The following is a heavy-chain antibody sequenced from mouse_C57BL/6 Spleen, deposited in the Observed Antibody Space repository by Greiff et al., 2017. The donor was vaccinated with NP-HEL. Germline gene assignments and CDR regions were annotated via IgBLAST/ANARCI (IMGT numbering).Heavy chain of an antibody. D-gene: IGHD2-5*01. Sequence: QVQLQQSGAELARPGASVKLSCKASGYTFTSYGISWVKQRTGQGLEWIGEIYPRSGNTYYNEKFKGKATLTADKSSSTAYMELRSLTSEDSAVYFCARFRGSNYGFAYWGQGTLVTVSA. CDR2: IYPRSGNT. CDR3: ARFRGSNYGFAY. V-gene: IGHV1-81*01. J-gene: IGHJ3*01. CDR1: GYTFTSYG.